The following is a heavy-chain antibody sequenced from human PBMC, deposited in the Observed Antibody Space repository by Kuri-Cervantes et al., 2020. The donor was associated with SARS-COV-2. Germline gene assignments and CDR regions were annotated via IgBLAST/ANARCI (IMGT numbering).Heavy chain of an antibody. D-gene: IGHD2-15*01. CDR1: GGSFSGYY. Sequence: GSLRLSCAVYGGSFSGYYWSWIRRPPGKGLEWIGEINHSGSTNYNPSLKSRVTISVDTSKNQFSLKLSSVTAADTAVYYCASRYCSGGSCYGGPYYFDYWGQGTLVTVSS. CDR3: ASRYCSGGSCYGGPYYFDY. V-gene: IGHV4-34*01. J-gene: IGHJ4*02. CDR2: INHSGST.